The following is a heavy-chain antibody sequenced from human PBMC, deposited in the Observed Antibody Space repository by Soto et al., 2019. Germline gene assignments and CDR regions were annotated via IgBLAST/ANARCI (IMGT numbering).Heavy chain of an antibody. Sequence: QVQLVQSGAEVKKPGASVKVSCKVSGYTFTSYYMHWVRQAPGQGLEWMGIINPSGGSTSYAQKFQGKVTMTRDTSTSTVYMELSSLRSEDTAVYYCARDPPNYDSSGYALLWDYWGQGTLVTVSS. J-gene: IGHJ4*02. V-gene: IGHV1-46*01. D-gene: IGHD3-22*01. CDR1: GYTFTSYY. CDR3: ARDPPNYDSSGYALLWDY. CDR2: INPSGGST.